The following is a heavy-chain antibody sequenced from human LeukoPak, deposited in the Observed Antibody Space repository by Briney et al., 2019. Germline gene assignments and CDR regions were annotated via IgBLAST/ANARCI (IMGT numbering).Heavy chain of an antibody. V-gene: IGHV4-30-2*01. D-gene: IGHD2-21*01. CDR3: ARAGVVIATIFDY. J-gene: IGHJ4*02. Sequence: SETLSLTCTVSGGSISSGGYYWSWIRQPPGKGLEWIGYIYHSGSTYYNPSPKSRVTISVDRSKNQFSLKLSSVTAADTAVYYCARAGVVIATIFDYWGQGTLVTVSS. CDR1: GGSISSGGYY. CDR2: IYHSGST.